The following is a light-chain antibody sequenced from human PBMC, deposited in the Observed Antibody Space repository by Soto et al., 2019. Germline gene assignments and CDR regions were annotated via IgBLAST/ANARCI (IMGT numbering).Light chain of an antibody. Sequence: EVVLTQSPGTLSLSPGERATLSCRASQSVSNNYFAWYQQKPGQAPRLLIFGSSDRATGISDRFSGSGSGTDFTLTIIRLEPEDFAVYYCQQYGSSPPYTFGQGTKLEIK. CDR1: QSVSNNY. V-gene: IGKV3-20*01. J-gene: IGKJ2*01. CDR2: GSS. CDR3: QQYGSSPPYT.